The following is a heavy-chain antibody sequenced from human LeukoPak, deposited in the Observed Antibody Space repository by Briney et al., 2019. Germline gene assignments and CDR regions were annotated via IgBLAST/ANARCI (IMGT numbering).Heavy chain of an antibody. V-gene: IGHV4-39*01. Sequence: SETLSLTCTVYGGSISGSSYYWGWIRQPPGKGLEWIGSIYYSGSTYYNPSLKSRVTISVDTSKNQFSLKLSSVTAADTAVYYCARQYSYGSFDYWGQGTLVTVSS. CDR3: ARQYSYGSFDY. J-gene: IGHJ4*02. D-gene: IGHD5-18*01. CDR2: IYYSGST. CDR1: GGSISGSSYY.